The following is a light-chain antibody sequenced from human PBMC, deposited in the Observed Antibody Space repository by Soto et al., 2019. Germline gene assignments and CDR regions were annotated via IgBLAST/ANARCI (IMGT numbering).Light chain of an antibody. Sequence: QSVLTQPPSVSGSPGESITVSCTGASSDIGASNFVSWYQHLPGRAPKVIIFEATNRPSGVSNRFSGSKSGITASLTISGLKADDEAEYFCISYTRSPSYVFVNGTKVTV. CDR3: ISYTRSPSYV. CDR2: EAT. J-gene: IGLJ1*01. CDR1: SSDIGASNF. V-gene: IGLV2-14*01.